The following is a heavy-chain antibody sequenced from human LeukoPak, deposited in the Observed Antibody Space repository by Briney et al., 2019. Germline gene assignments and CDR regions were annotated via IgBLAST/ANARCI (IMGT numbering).Heavy chain of an antibody. Sequence: GGSLRLSCAASGFTLSSYWMHWVRQTPGKGLVWVSRIYSDGSTTSYADSVKGRFTISRDTAKNTLYLQMNSLRAEDTAVYYCARESRSNYDFWSAYHFDYWGQGTLVTVSS. CDR2: IYSDGSTT. D-gene: IGHD3-3*01. CDR3: ARESRSNYDFWSAYHFDY. J-gene: IGHJ4*02. CDR1: GFTLSSYW. V-gene: IGHV3-74*01.